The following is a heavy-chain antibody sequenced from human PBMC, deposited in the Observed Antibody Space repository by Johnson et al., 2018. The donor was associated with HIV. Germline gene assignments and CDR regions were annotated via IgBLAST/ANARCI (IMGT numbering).Heavy chain of an antibody. Sequence: VQLVESGGGLIQPGGSLRLSCAASGFTVSSNYMSWVRQAPGKGLEWVSVIYSGGSTYYADSVKGRFTISRDNSKNTLYLQMNSLRAEDTAVYDCARAGYGDPSRGDIWGQGTMVTVSS. CDR3: ARAGYGDPSRGDI. J-gene: IGHJ3*02. CDR1: GFTVSSNY. D-gene: IGHD4-17*01. CDR2: IYSGGST. V-gene: IGHV3-53*01.